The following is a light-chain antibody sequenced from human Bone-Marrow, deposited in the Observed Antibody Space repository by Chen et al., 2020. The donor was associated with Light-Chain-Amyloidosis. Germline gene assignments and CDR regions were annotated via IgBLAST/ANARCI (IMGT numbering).Light chain of an antibody. CDR3: VLYVGSGIWV. Sequence: TVVTQEPTLSVSPGGAVTLTCGVSSGSVSTNYYPAWYQQTPGQAPRTLIYSTNTRSSGVPDRFSGSILGNKAALTITGAQADDESDYYCVLYVGSGIWVFGGGTKLTVL. J-gene: IGLJ3*02. V-gene: IGLV8-61*01. CDR1: SGSVSTNYY. CDR2: STN.